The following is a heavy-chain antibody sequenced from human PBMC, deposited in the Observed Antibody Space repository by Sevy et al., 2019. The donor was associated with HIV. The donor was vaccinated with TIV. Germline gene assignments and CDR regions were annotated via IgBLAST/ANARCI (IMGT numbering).Heavy chain of an antibody. D-gene: IGHD2-2*01. Sequence: ASVKVSCKASGGTFSSYAISWVRQAPGQGLEWMGGIIPIFGTANYAQKFQGRVTITADESTSTAYMELSSLRSEDTAVYYCARGGVVVPAAKEGPFDYWGQGTLVTVSS. CDR2: IIPIFGTA. CDR1: GGTFSSYA. CDR3: ARGGVVVPAAKEGPFDY. V-gene: IGHV1-69*13. J-gene: IGHJ4*02.